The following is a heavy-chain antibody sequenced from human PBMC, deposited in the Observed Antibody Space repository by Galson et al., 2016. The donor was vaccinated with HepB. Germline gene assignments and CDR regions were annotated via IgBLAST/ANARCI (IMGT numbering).Heavy chain of an antibody. D-gene: IGHD2-21*01. Sequence: SVKVSCKASGYTFTNFAISWIRQAPGRGLEWMGWISTYNGDTKVAQKLQGRVTMTRDTSTTTAYMELTGLRSDATAVYYCARTGRMVIAFDWFDPWGQGTLVTVSS. CDR2: ISTYNGDT. V-gene: IGHV1-18*01. J-gene: IGHJ5*02. CDR3: ARTGRMVIAFDWFDP. CDR1: GYTFTNFA.